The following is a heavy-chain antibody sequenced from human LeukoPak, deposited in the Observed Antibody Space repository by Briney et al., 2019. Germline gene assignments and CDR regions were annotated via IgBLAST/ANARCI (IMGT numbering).Heavy chain of an antibody. CDR3: ASTRVGLWFDP. D-gene: IGHD3-10*02. Sequence: TPSETLSLTCPVSGASISSYYWSWIRPPPGKGLEWIGYIYYSGSTNYNPSLKSRVTISVDTSKNQFSLKLSSVTAADTAVYYCASTRVGLWFDPWGQETLVTVSS. CDR2: IYYSGST. V-gene: IGHV4-59*01. CDR1: GASISSYY. J-gene: IGHJ5*02.